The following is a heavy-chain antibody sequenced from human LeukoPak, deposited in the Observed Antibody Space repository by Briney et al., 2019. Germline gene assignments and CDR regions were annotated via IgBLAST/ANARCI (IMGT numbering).Heavy chain of an antibody. Sequence: GGSLRLSCAASGFPFSSYSMSWVRQAPGKGLKWVSYISSSSSTIYYADSVKGRFTISRDNAKNSLYLQMNSLRDEDTALYSCAKTHGNGWYFDYWGQGNLVTVAS. J-gene: IGHJ4*02. CDR2: ISSSSSTI. CDR3: AKTHGNGWYFDY. D-gene: IGHD6-19*01. CDR1: GFPFSSYS. V-gene: IGHV3-48*02.